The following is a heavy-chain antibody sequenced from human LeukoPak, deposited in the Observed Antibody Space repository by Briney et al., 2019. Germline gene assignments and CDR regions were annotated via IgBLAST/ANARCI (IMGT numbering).Heavy chain of an antibody. D-gene: IGHD1-26*01. V-gene: IGHV4-59*01. J-gene: IGHJ4*02. CDR3: ARAALRVGATSFDY. CDR1: GGSISSYY. CDR2: IYYTGST. Sequence: TSETLSLTCTVSGGSISSYYWSWIRQPPGKGLEWIGYIYYTGSTNYNPSLKSRVTISVDTSKKQFSLKLSSVTAADTAVYYCARAALRVGATSFDYWGQGTLVTVSS.